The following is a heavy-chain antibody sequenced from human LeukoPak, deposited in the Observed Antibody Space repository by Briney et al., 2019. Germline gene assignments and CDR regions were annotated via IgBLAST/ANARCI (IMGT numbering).Heavy chain of an antibody. J-gene: IGHJ2*01. CDR1: GGSISSYY. CDR3: ARSTSYWYFDL. V-gene: IGHV4-59*08. Sequence: SETLSLTCTVSGGSISSYYWSWIRQPPGKGLEWIGYIYYSGSTNYNPSLKSRVTISVDTSKNQFSLKLSSVTAADTAVYYCARSTSYWYFDLWVRGTLVTVSS. D-gene: IGHD5/OR15-5a*01. CDR2: IYYSGST.